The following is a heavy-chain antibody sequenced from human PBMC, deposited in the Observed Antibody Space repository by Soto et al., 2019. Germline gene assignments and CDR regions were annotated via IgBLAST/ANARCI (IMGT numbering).Heavy chain of an antibody. V-gene: IGHV4-30-4*01. CDR2: IYYSGST. Sequence: SETLSLTCTVSGGSISSGDFYWSWIRQPPGKGLELIGNIYYSGSTYYTPSLRSRAIMSIDTSANQFSLKLSSLTAADTAVYFCARADDFSDRFQYWGQGALVTVSS. D-gene: IGHD4-17*01. CDR1: GGSISSGDFY. J-gene: IGHJ4*02. CDR3: ARADDFSDRFQY.